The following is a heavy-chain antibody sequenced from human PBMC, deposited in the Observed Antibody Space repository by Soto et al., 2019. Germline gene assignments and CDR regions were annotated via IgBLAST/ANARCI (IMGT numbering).Heavy chain of an antibody. CDR3: ARRDSGVFFRFFDS. Sequence: QVQLVQSGTEVKKPGSSVKVSCKTSGGSLSTNPISWVRQAPGQGLEWMGGTGSGTGPGNHAQKFQRRLTVTADKSTCTVDMELTNLSSEATAVYYCARRDSGVFFRFFDSWGQGTLVTVSS. CDR2: TGSGTGPG. V-gene: IGHV1-69*06. J-gene: IGHJ4*02. CDR1: GGSLSTNP. D-gene: IGHD2-15*01.